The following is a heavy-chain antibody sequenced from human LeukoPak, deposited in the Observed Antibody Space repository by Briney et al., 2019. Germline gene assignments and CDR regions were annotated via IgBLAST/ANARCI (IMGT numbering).Heavy chain of an antibody. J-gene: IGHJ4*02. Sequence: ASETLSLTCAVSGYSINSGYFWGWIRQPPGKGLEWIGNIYHTGSIYYKSSLKSRVTISVDTSKNQFSLKLSSVTAADTAVYYCARKGIAVTGIYDYWGQGILVTVSS. V-gene: IGHV4-38-2*01. CDR2: IYHTGSI. CDR1: GYSINSGYF. D-gene: IGHD6-19*01. CDR3: ARKGIAVTGIYDY.